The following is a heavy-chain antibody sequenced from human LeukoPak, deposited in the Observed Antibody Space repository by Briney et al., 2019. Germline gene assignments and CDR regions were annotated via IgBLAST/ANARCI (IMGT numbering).Heavy chain of an antibody. CDR1: GFTFSIYA. J-gene: IGHJ4*02. V-gene: IGHV3-23*01. CDR3: AKDLGIVVVPIGFFDY. Sequence: PGRSLRLSCAVSGFTFSIYAMSGVPHAPGRGLEWVSDISGSGDSTYYADSARGRVTISRDNSNTTLYLQMNSLRAEDTAVYYCAKDLGIVVVPIGFFDYWGQGTLVTVSS. D-gene: IGHD3-22*01. CDR2: ISGSGDST.